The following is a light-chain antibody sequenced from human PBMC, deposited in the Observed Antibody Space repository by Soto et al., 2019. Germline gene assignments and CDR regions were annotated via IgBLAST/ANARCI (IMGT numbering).Light chain of an antibody. Sequence: QSVLTQPPSVSAAPGQKVTISCSGSSSNIGNNHASWYQHLPGTAPKLLIFDNDKRPSGIPGRFSGSKSGTSATLGITGLQTGDEADYYCGTWDSSLSAWVFGGGTKVTVL. CDR2: DND. CDR1: SSNIGNNH. J-gene: IGLJ3*02. V-gene: IGLV1-51*01. CDR3: GTWDSSLSAWV.